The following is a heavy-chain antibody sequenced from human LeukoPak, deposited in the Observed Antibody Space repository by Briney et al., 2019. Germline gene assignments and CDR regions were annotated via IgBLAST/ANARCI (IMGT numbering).Heavy chain of an antibody. CDR1: EYSFPNYC. CDR3: ASFHISGGYYNGLHY. CDR2: IYPDDSDT. V-gene: IGHV5-51*01. D-gene: IGHD3-10*01. Sequence: GESLKISCKHSEYSFPNYCIGWVRQMPGKGPEWMGIIYPDDSDTRYSPSFQGQVTISADQSISTAYLHWSSLKAADTAMYYCASFHISGGYYNGLHYWGQGTLVTVSS. J-gene: IGHJ4*02.